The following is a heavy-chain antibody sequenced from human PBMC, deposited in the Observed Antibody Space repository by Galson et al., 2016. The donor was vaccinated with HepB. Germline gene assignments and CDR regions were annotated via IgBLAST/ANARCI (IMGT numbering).Heavy chain of an antibody. D-gene: IGHD6-19*01. J-gene: IGHJ6*02. CDR1: GFDFRKYD. CDR3: VRDYRGVAGHSNSGMDL. CDR2: IGTNSDT. V-gene: IGHV3-13*01. Sequence: SLRLSCAASGFDFRKYDMHWVRQVTGKRLEWVSLIGTNSDTYSPVSLRGRFTISREDAENSVHLQMSYLTVGDTAVYYCVRDYRGVAGHSNSGMDLWGQGTTVTVSS.